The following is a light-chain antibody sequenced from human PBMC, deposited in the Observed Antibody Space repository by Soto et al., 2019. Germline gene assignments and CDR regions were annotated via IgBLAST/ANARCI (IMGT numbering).Light chain of an antibody. Sequence: DSQMTKSPSSLSASVGDRVTITCQASQNINNYLNWYQQKPGRAPKLLIYDASNLGAGVPSRFRGSGAGTDFTFNISRLQPEDIATYYCHQYENLPTFGQGTRLEIK. CDR3: HQYENLPT. CDR1: QNINNY. J-gene: IGKJ5*01. CDR2: DAS. V-gene: IGKV1-33*01.